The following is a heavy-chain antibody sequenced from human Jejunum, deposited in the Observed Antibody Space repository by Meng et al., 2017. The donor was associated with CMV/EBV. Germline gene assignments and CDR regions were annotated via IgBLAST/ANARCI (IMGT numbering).Heavy chain of an antibody. CDR2: VNAGNGNT. CDR3: ASERWGSGYLDL. Sequence: SCKASGHPFGNYAMHWVRQAPGQRLEWMGLVNAGNGNTRYSQKFQGRVTISRDTSASTVYMELSSLTSEDTAVYYCASERWGSGYLDLWGRGSLVTVSS. D-gene: IGHD4-23*01. J-gene: IGHJ2*01. CDR1: GHPFGNYA. V-gene: IGHV1-3*01.